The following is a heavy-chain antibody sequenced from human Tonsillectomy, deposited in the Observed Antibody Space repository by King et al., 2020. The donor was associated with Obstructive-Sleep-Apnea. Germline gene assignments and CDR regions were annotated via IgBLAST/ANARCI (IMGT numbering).Heavy chain of an antibody. CDR3: SRQTDSCHDY. CDR2: IRRRRDNYAT. D-gene: IGHD2-2*01. J-gene: IGHJ4*02. V-gene: IGHV3-73*01. Sequence: VQLVESGGGLVQPGGSLKLSCAASGFTFDDSPMHWVCQAPGKGLEWFGHIRRRRDNYATAYVGSVNGRLGISRDHTKSTAYLQMNSLTTEDTAVYYCSRQTDSCHDYWGQGTRVTVSS. CDR1: GFTFDDSP.